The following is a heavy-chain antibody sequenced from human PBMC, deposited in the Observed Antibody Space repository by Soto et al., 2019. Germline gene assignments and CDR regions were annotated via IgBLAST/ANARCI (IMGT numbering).Heavy chain of an antibody. V-gene: IGHV4-34*01. D-gene: IGHD7-27*01. Sequence: ENLSLTCAVYVGSLSGYYWSWIRQPPGKGLEWIGEINHSGSTNYNPSLKSRVTISVDTSKNQLSLKLSSVTAADTAMYYCARTNCGGDYGMDVWGQGTTVTVSS. CDR1: VGSLSGYY. CDR2: INHSGST. J-gene: IGHJ6*02. CDR3: ARTNCGGDYGMDV.